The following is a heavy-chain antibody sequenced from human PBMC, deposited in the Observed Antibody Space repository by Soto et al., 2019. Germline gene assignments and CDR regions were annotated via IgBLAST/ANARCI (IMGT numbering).Heavy chain of an antibody. CDR1: GVSISSHDW. J-gene: IGHJ4*02. V-gene: IGHV4-4*02. D-gene: IGHD6-6*01. CDR3: ATRDSSTFY. Sequence: QVQLQESGPGLVKPSGTLSLTCAVSGVSISSHDWWTWVRQPPGKGLEWIGESHQSGNTNYNSSLESRVTISVDQSKNQFSLKLTSVTVPDTAVYYCATRDSSTFYRGQGTLVTVSS. CDR2: SHQSGNT.